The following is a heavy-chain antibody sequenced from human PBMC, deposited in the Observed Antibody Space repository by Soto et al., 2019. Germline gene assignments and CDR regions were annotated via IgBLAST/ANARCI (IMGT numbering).Heavy chain of an antibody. CDR1: GFTFDAYA. J-gene: IGHJ4*02. CDR3: AKTIAAADPYYFDY. Sequence: GGALRLSCAASGFTFDAYALHWVRHAPGKGLEWVLGISWNSGSIGYADSVKGRFTISRDNAKNSLYLQMNSLRAEDTALYYCAKTIAAADPYYFDYWGQGTLVTVSS. CDR2: ISWNSGSI. D-gene: IGHD6-13*01. V-gene: IGHV3-9*01.